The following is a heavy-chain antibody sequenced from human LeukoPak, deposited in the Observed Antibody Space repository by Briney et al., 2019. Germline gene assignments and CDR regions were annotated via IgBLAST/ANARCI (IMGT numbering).Heavy chain of an antibody. V-gene: IGHV1-18*01. D-gene: IGHD6-13*01. Sequence: ASVKVSCKASGYTFTTYGISWVRQAPGQGLEWMGWISAYNGYTNYAQNPQGRVTMTTDTSTSTAYMELRSLRSDDTAVYYCARDPGSSTCPDYWGQGTLVTVSS. J-gene: IGHJ4*02. CDR2: ISAYNGYT. CDR3: ARDPGSSTCPDY. CDR1: GYTFTTYG.